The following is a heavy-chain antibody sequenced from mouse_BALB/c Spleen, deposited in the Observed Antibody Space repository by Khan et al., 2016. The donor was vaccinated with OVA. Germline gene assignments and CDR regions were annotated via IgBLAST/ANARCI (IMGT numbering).Heavy chain of an antibody. V-gene: IGHV1-77*01. CDR1: GYTFTDYV. Sequence: QVQLKQSGPELVKPGASVKMSCKASGYTFTDYVMNWVKQRNGQGLEWIGQIYPGSDSTYYNEKFKGKATLTADRSSSTAYMQLSNLTSEDSAVYFCARAGWDLFAYWGQGTLVTVSA. J-gene: IGHJ3*01. CDR3: ARAGWDLFAY. CDR2: IYPGSDST. D-gene: IGHD4-1*01.